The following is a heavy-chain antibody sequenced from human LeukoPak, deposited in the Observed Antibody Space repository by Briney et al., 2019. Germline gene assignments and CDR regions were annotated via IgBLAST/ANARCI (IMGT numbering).Heavy chain of an antibody. CDR3: AKGGWYQYYFDY. V-gene: IGHV3-23*01. Sequence: PGGSLRLSCAASGFTFSSYWMHWVRQAPGKGLEWVSAISGSGGSTYYADSVKGRLTISRDNSKNTLYLQMNSLRAEDTAVYYCAKGGWYQYYFDYWGQGTLVTVSS. CDR1: GFTFSSYW. J-gene: IGHJ4*02. D-gene: IGHD6-19*01. CDR2: ISGSGGST.